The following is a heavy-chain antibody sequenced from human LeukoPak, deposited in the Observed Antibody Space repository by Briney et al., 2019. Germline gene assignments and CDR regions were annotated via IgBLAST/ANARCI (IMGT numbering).Heavy chain of an antibody. CDR2: IKSKTDGGTT. Sequence: GGSLRLSCAASGFTFSNAWMSWVRQAPGKGLEWVGRIKSKTDGGTTDYAAPVKGRSTISRDDSKNTLYLQMNSLKTEDTAVYYCTALTGYYAPSDYWGQGTLVTVSS. D-gene: IGHD3-9*01. J-gene: IGHJ4*02. V-gene: IGHV3-15*01. CDR3: TALTGYYAPSDY. CDR1: GFTFSNAW.